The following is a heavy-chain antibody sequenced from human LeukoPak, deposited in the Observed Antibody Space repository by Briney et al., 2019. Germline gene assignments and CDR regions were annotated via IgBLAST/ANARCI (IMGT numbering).Heavy chain of an antibody. D-gene: IGHD6-19*01. Sequence: SETLSLTCAVYGGSFSSYYWSWIRQPPGKGLEWIGYIYYSGSTNYNPSLKSRVTISVDTSKNQFSLKLSSVTAADTAVYYCARLSSGWYYYFDYWGQGTLVTVSS. CDR2: IYYSGST. V-gene: IGHV4-59*01. CDR3: ARLSSGWYYYFDY. CDR1: GGSFSSYY. J-gene: IGHJ4*02.